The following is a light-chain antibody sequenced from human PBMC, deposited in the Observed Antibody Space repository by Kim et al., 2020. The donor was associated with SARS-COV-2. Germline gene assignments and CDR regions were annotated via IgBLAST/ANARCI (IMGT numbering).Light chain of an antibody. CDR3: QQYNAYSRT. CDR2: KAS. Sequence: IQMTQSPSTLSASVGDRVTITCRASQSISIWLAWYQQRPGKAPNLLIYKASTLQSGVPSRFSGSGSGTEFTLTISSLQPDDFATYHCQQYNAYSRTFGQGTKVEI. J-gene: IGKJ1*01. CDR1: QSISIW. V-gene: IGKV1-5*03.